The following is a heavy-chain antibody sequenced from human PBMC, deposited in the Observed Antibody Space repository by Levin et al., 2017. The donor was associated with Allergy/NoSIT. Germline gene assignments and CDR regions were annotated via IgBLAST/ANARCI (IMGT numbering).Heavy chain of an antibody. CDR2: ISGSGGST. J-gene: IGHJ6*02. Sequence: GESLKISCAASGFTFSSYAMSWVRQAPGKGLEWVSAISGSGGSTYYADSVKGRFTISRDNSKNTLYLQMNSLRAEDTAVYYCAKFKGGVPILGQNYYYYYGMDVWGQGTTVTVSS. D-gene: IGHD2-21*01. CDR1: GFTFSSYA. CDR3: AKFKGGVPILGQNYYYYYGMDV. V-gene: IGHV3-23*01.